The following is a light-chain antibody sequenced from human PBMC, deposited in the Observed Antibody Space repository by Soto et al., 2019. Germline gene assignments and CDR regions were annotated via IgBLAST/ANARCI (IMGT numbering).Light chain of an antibody. V-gene: IGKV3-15*01. CDR1: ESVSAN. J-gene: IGKJ1*01. CDR3: QQYSIWRT. Sequence: EIERTKSPVTMSLSPGELSTFTCRASESVSANLAWYQQKAGQAPRLLIYAASSRATGIPARFSGSGSGTEFTLTISSLQSEDFAVYYCQQYSIWRTFGQGTKVDIK. CDR2: AAS.